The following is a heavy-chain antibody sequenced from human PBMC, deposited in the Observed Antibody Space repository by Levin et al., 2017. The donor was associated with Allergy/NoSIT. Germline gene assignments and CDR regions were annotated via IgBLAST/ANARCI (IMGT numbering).Heavy chain of an antibody. CDR1: GGSFSTHY. Sequence: PSETLSLTCTVSGGSFSTHYWTWIRQPPGKGLEWIGYIYHSGTTNYNPSLRGRVTVSLDRSTNQFSLTLNSVTPADTAVYYCARSRGYDYGWMFDPWGQGTLVTVSS. D-gene: IGHD5-18*01. CDR3: ARSRGYDYGWMFDP. J-gene: IGHJ5*02. V-gene: IGHV4-59*11. CDR2: IYHSGTT.